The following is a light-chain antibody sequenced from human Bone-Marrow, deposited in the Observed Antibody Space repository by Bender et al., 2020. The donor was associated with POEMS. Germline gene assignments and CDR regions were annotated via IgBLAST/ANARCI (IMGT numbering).Light chain of an antibody. J-gene: IGLJ1*01. V-gene: IGLV3-21*03. CDR1: NIGSKS. CDR2: DDS. CDR3: QVWDTTTERNYV. Sequence: SYALTQPPSVSVAPGKTARLTCGGENIGSKSVHWFQQKAGQAPIMVVSDDSDRPSGIPERFSGSISENTAALTISRVEAGDEADYYCQVWDTTTERNYVFGTGTKVTVL.